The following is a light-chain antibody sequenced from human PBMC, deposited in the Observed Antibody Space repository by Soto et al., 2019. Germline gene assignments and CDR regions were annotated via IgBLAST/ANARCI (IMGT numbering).Light chain of an antibody. CDR3: QQYNNWPLLYS. J-gene: IGKJ2*03. Sequence: EVVMTQSPATLSVSPGERATLSCRASQTISTNLAWYQQKPGQAPRLLIYGASTRATDIPARFSGSGSGTEFTLTISSLQSEDVAVYYCQQYNNWPLLYSFGQGTKLEIK. CDR2: GAS. V-gene: IGKV3-15*01. CDR1: QTISTN.